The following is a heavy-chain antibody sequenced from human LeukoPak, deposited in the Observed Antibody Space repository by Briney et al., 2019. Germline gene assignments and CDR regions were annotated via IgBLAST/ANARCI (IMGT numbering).Heavy chain of an antibody. Sequence: VASVKVSCKASGGTFSSYAISWVRQAPGQGLEWMGKINPSGGSTSYPQKFQGRVTMTRDTSTTTVYMELSTLRSEDTAIYYCARGYCSGGGCSVLDAFDGWGQGTMVTVSS. CDR1: GGTFSSYA. J-gene: IGHJ3*01. CDR2: INPSGGST. CDR3: ARGYCSGGGCSVLDAFDG. D-gene: IGHD2-15*01. V-gene: IGHV1-46*01.